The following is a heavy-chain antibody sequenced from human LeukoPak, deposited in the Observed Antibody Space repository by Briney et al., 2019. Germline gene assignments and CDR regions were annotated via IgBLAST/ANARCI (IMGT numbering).Heavy chain of an antibody. CDR2: ISASGGST. Sequence: GGSLRLSCAASGFTFSSYAMNWVRQAPGKGLEWVSGISASGGSTYYADSVKGRFTISRDNSKNTLWLQMNSLRAEDTAVYYCAKWMRRDGYNFDGWGQGTLVTVSS. D-gene: IGHD5-24*01. V-gene: IGHV3-23*01. J-gene: IGHJ4*02. CDR1: GFTFSSYA. CDR3: AKWMRRDGYNFDG.